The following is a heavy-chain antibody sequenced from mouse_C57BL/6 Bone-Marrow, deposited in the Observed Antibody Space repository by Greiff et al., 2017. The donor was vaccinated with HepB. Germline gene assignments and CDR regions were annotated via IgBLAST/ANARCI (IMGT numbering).Heavy chain of an antibody. CDR2: IDPEDGDT. V-gene: IGHV14-1*01. J-gene: IGHJ2*01. D-gene: IGHD1-1*01. Sequence: VQLQQSGAELVRPGASVKLSCTASGFNIKDYYMHWVKQRPEQGLEWIGRIDPEDGDTEYAPKFQGKATMTADTFSNTAYLQLSSLTSEDTAVYYCTTRIYYYGSSYVGYYFDYWGQGTTLTVSS. CDR1: GFNIKDYY. CDR3: TTRIYYYGSSYVGYYFDY.